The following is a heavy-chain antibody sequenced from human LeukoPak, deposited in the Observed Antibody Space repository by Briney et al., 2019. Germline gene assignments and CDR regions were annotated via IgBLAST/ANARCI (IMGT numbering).Heavy chain of an antibody. D-gene: IGHD3-22*01. CDR1: GYTFTTYA. V-gene: IGHV1-3*04. CDR3: ASSLMGSSGS. J-gene: IGHJ5*02. Sequence: ASVKVSCKASGYTFTTYAMHWVRQAPGQRLEWMGWINTGNGNTKYSRKFQGRVTISRDTSASTAYMELSSLRAEDTAVYYCASSLMGSSGSWGQGTLVTVSS. CDR2: INTGNGNT.